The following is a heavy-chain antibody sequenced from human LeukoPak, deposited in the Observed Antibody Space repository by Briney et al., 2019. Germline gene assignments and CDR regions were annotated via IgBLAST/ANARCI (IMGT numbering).Heavy chain of an antibody. Sequence: ASVKVSCKASGGTFSSYAISWVRQAPGQGLEWMGGIIPIFGTANYAQKFQGRVTITADESTSTAYMELSSLRSEDTAVYYCASLDIVVVPAAIRAPAGAFDIWGQGTMVTVSS. CDR2: IIPIFGTA. D-gene: IGHD2-2*02. CDR3: ASLDIVVVPAAIRAPAGAFDI. CDR1: GGTFSSYA. V-gene: IGHV1-69*13. J-gene: IGHJ3*02.